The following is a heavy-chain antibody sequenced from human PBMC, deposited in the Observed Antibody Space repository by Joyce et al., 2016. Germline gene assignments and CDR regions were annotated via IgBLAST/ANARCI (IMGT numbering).Heavy chain of an antibody. CDR2: VNHSGRT. J-gene: IGHJ5*02. D-gene: IGHD5-18*01. CDR3: ARGLVVTGTRVRGYNYGYSS. Sequence: QVQLQQWGGGLLKPSETLSLTCAVYGGSFSGYYWGWVRQPPGKGLEWIGEVNHSGRTSYDESLRSRVTISVDTSKNQLSLNLTSVTAADTAVYFCARGLVVTGTRVRGYNYGYSSWGQGTLVTVSS. CDR1: GGSFSGYY. V-gene: IGHV4-34*02.